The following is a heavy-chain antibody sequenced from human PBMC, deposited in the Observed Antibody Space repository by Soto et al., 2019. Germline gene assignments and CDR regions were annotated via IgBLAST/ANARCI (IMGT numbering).Heavy chain of an antibody. D-gene: IGHD5-18*01. CDR3: ARPLYSYGPMDV. V-gene: IGHV4-61*01. Sequence: SETLSLTCTVSGGSVSSCSYYWSWIRQPPGKGLEWIGYIYYSGSTNYNPSLKSRVTISVDTSKNQFSLKLSSVTAADTAVYYCARPLYSYGPMDVWGQGTTVTVS. J-gene: IGHJ6*02. CDR1: GGSVSSCSYY. CDR2: IYYSGST.